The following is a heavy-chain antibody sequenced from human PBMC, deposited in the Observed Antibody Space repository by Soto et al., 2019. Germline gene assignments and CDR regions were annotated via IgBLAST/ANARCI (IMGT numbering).Heavy chain of an antibody. V-gene: IGHV1-18*01. D-gene: IGHD4-17*01. CDR2: ININRGDV. J-gene: IGHJ4*01. Sequence: ASVKVSCKASGHSSTHNGSSWVRRAPGQGLEWMGWININRGDVNHAPKFQGRVTLTTDTSTTTAYMELRSLRLDDTAVYFCATDDMNTGLFECFGHGTLVAVSS. CDR1: GHSSTHNG. CDR3: ATDDMNTGLFEC.